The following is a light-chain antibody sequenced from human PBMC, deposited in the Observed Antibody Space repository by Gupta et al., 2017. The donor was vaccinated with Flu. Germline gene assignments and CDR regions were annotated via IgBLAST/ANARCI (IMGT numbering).Light chain of an antibody. J-gene: IGLJ2*01. CDR2: GVC. V-gene: IGLV3-21*03. CDR1: NGGHEG. Sequence: GRGASITCGGNNGGHEGVYWYQRKPGKAPGLLVCGVCGRPSGITGRFSGSKSGNTATLTIGRVETGEEGDYYCSAWEYGDKHLVFGGGTNLTVL. CDR3: SAWEYGDKHLV.